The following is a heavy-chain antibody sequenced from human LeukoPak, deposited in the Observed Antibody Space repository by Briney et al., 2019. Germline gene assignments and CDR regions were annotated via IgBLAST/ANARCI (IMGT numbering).Heavy chain of an antibody. J-gene: IGHJ3*02. Sequence: SETLSLTCTVSGGSISSYYWSWIRQPAGKGLEWIGRIYTSGSTNYNPSLKSRVTMSVDTSKNQFSLRLSSVTAADTAVYYCARSPSMVRGVSAFDIWGQGTMVTVSS. CDR1: GGSISSYY. CDR3: ARSPSMVRGVSAFDI. D-gene: IGHD3-10*01. CDR2: IYTSGST. V-gene: IGHV4-4*07.